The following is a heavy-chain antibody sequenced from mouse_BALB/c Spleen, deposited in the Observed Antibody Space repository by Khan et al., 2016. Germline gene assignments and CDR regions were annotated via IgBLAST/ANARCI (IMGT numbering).Heavy chain of an antibody. J-gene: IGHJ3*01. Sequence: VQLKQSGPELMKPGASVKISCKASGYSFTSYYLHWVMQSHGESLEWIGDVDPFSGGTTYNQKFRGKATLTVDKSSSTAYMHLSNMTSEDSAVYYCTGHGDVAWFTYWGQGTLVTVSA. V-gene: IGHV1S135*01. CDR3: TGHGDVAWFTY. CDR1: GYSFTSYY. D-gene: IGHD2-13*01. CDR2: VDPFSGGT.